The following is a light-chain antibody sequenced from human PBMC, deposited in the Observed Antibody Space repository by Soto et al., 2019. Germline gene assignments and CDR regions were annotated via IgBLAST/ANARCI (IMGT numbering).Light chain of an antibody. Sequence: DIVMTQSPFSLPVTLGEPASISCRSSQSLLHRNGYNYVDWYRQKPGQSPQIVIYLGSNRAPGVPDRFSGGGSGTDFTLKISRVEAEDVGVYYCMQALQTPRTFGQGTKLEIK. CDR2: LGS. CDR3: MQALQTPRT. CDR1: QSLLHRNGYNY. V-gene: IGKV2-28*01. J-gene: IGKJ2*01.